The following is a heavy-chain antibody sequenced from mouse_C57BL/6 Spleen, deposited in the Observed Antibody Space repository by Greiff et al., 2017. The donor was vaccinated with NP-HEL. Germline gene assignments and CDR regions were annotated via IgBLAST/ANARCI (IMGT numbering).Heavy chain of an antibody. CDR1: GFNIKDDY. D-gene: IGHD1-1*01. V-gene: IGHV14-4*01. CDR3: TTVGYDY. CDR2: IDPENGDT. Sequence: EVQLQQSGAELVRPGASVKLSCTASGFNIKDDYMHWVKQRPEQGLEWIGWIDPENGDTEYASKFQGKATITADTSSNTAYLQLSSLTSEDTPVYYCTTVGYDYWGQGTTLTVSS. J-gene: IGHJ2*01.